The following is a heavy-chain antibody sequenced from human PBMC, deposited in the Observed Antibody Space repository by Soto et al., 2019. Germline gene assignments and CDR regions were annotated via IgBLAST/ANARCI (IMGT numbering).Heavy chain of an antibody. CDR2: ISSSSTFI. V-gene: IGHV3-21*01. D-gene: IGHD6-19*01. Sequence: GGSLRLSCAASGFTFNIYNMNWVRQAPGKGLEWVSSISSSSTFIYYADSVKGRFTVSRDNANNSLFLQMNSLRVEDTAVYYCSKGDSSGWSGGGPFQFWGQGALVTVSS. CDR3: SKGDSSGWSGGGPFQF. CDR1: GFTFNIYN. J-gene: IGHJ1*01.